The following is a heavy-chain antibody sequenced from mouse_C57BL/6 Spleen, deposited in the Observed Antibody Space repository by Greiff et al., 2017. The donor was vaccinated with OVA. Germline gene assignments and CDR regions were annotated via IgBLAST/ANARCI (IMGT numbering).Heavy chain of an antibody. Sequence: EVQLQESGPELVKPGASVKMSCKASGYTFTDYNMHWVKQSHGKSLEWIGYINPNNGGTSYNQKFKGKATLTVNKSSSTAYMELRSLTSEDSAVYYCARGIYDGYLDYWGQGTTLTVSS. V-gene: IGHV1-22*01. CDR3: ARGIYDGYLDY. CDR2: INPNNGGT. CDR1: GYTFTDYN. D-gene: IGHD2-3*01. J-gene: IGHJ2*01.